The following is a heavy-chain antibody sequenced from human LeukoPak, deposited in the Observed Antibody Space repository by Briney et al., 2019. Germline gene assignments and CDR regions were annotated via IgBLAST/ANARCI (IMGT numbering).Heavy chain of an antibody. Sequence: ASVKVSCKASGYTFTGYYMHWVRQAPGQGLEWMGWINPNSGGTNYAQKFQGRVTMTRDTSISTAYMELSRLRPDDTAVYYCARDLGPGYYGSGSYYTPAGLDYWGQGTLVTVSS. D-gene: IGHD3-10*01. CDR3: ARDLGPGYYGSGSYYTPAGLDY. J-gene: IGHJ4*02. CDR2: INPNSGGT. CDR1: GYTFTGYY. V-gene: IGHV1-2*02.